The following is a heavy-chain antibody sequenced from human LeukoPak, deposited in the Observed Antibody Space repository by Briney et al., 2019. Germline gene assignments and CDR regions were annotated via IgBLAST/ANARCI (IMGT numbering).Heavy chain of an antibody. CDR2: ISAYNGNT. CDR1: GYTFTSYG. D-gene: IGHD6-13*01. CDR3: ARVFVGGYSSSWRNWFDP. V-gene: IGHV1-18*01. Sequence: ASVKVSCEASGYTFTSYGISWVRQAPGQGLEWMGWISAYNGNTNYAQKLQGRVTMTTDTSTSTAYMELRSLRSDDTAVYYCARVFVGGYSSSWRNWFDPWGQGTLVTVSS. J-gene: IGHJ5*02.